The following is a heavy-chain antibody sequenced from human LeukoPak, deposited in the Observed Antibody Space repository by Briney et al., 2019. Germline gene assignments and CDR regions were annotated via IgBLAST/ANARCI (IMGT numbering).Heavy chain of an antibody. CDR3: ARSNMVRGHYYGMDV. D-gene: IGHD3-10*01. Sequence: SETLSLTCTVSGGSISSYYWSWIRQPPGKGLQCIGYIYYSGSTNYNPSLKSRVTISVDTSKNQFSLKLSSVTAADTAVYYCARSNMVRGHYYGMDVWGQGTTVTVSS. CDR1: GGSISSYY. V-gene: IGHV4-59*01. J-gene: IGHJ6*02. CDR2: IYYSGST.